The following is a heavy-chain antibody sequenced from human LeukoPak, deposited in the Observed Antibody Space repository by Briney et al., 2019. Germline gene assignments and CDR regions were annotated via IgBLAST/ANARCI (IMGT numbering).Heavy chain of an antibody. D-gene: IGHD1-1*01. CDR2: INHSGDT. V-gene: IGHV4-34*01. Sequence: PSETLSLTCAVYGGSFSGYYWSWIRQSPGRGLEWIGEINHSGDTNYNSSVKRRVTISVDTSKNQFSLKVRSLTAADTAVYYCARGPTISETGYFDYWGQGTLVTVSS. CDR1: GGSFSGYY. CDR3: ARGPTISETGYFDY. J-gene: IGHJ4*03.